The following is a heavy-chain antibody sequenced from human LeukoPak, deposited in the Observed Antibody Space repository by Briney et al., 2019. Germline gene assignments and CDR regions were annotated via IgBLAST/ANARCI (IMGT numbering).Heavy chain of an antibody. CDR1: GYSISSGYY. D-gene: IGHD3-16*02. CDR3: ARDGTDYVWGSYRFSSYYYYYMDV. Sequence: SETLSLTCTVSGYSISSGYYWSWIRQPAGKGLEWIGRIYTSGSTNYNPSLKSRVTMSVDTSKNQFSLKLSSVTAADTAVYYCARDGTDYVWGSYRFSSYYYYYMDVWGKGTTVTISS. V-gene: IGHV4-4*07. J-gene: IGHJ6*03. CDR2: IYTSGST.